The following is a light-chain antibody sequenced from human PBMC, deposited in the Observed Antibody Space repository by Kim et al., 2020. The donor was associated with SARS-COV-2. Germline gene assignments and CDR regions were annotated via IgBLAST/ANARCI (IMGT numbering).Light chain of an antibody. CDR2: GAS. J-gene: IGKJ4*01. V-gene: IGKV3-20*01. Sequence: LAPGGGSNPTCRARPGVSGNSLAWYQRRAGQAPRLIIYGASIRDTGVPDRFSGSGSGTDFTLTISRVETEDSAVYYCQQSATSVTFGGGTKVDIK. CDR1: PGVSGNS. CDR3: QQSATSVT.